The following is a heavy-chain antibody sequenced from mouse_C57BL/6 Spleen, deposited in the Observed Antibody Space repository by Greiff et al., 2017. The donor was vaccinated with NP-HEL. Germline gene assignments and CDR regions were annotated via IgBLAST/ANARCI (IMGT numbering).Heavy chain of an antibody. CDR1: GYSITSDY. CDR3: ARYPSSYYGSSYVMDY. D-gene: IGHD1-1*01. J-gene: IGHJ4*01. V-gene: IGHV3-8*01. CDR2: ISYSGST. Sequence: EVHLVESGPGLAKPSQTLSLTCSVTGYSITSDYWNWIRKFPGNKLEYMGYISYSGSTYYNPSLKSRISITRDTSKNQYYLQLNSVTTEDTATYYCARYPSSYYGSSYVMDYWGQGTSVTVSS.